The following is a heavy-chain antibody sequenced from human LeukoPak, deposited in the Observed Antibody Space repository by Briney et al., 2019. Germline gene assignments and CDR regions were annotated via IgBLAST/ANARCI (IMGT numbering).Heavy chain of an antibody. CDR1: GFTFNNYW. V-gene: IGHV3-7*01. CDR3: AKQMAVDYFDY. D-gene: IGHD5-24*01. CDR2: IKQDGSEK. Sequence: GGSLRLSCAASGFTFNNYWMHWVRQAPGKGLEWVANIKQDGSEKFYVDSVKGRFTISRDNAKNSLYLQMNSLRVEDTAVYYCAKQMAVDYFDYWGQGTLVTVSS. J-gene: IGHJ4*02.